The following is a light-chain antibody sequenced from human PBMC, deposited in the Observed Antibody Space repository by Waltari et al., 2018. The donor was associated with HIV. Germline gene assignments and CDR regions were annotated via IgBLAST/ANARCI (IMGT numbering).Light chain of an antibody. Sequence: AIQMTQSPPSLSASVGDRVTITCRASQDIGNDLGWYQQKPGKAPKLLIFSASRLQSGIPSRFSGSGSGTDFTLTINSLRPEDFATYWCIQDFNYPRTFGQGTQVEMK. CDR2: SAS. V-gene: IGKV1-6*01. CDR1: QDIGND. J-gene: IGKJ1*01. CDR3: IQDFNYPRT.